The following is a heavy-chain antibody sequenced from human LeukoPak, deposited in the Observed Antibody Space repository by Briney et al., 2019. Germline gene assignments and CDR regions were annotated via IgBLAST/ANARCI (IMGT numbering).Heavy chain of an antibody. CDR3: ARGIRKYQLLYAIPWYYYYGMDV. Sequence: ASVKVSCKASGGTFSCYAISWVRQAPGQGLEWMGGIIPIFGTANYAQKFQGRVTITADESTSTAYMELSSLRSEDTAVYYCARGIRKYQLLYAIPWYYYYGMDVWGQGTTVTVSS. CDR2: IIPIFGTA. D-gene: IGHD2-2*02. V-gene: IGHV1-69*13. J-gene: IGHJ6*02. CDR1: GGTFSCYA.